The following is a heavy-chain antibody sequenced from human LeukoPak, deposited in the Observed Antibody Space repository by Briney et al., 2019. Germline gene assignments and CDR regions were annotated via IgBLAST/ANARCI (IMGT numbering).Heavy chain of an antibody. D-gene: IGHD3-10*01. V-gene: IGHV1-18*04. CDR1: GYTFTSYG. J-gene: IGHJ4*02. Sequence: GASVKVSCKASGYTFTSYGISWVGQAPGQGLEWMGWISAYNGNTNYAQKLQGRVTMTTDTSTSTAYMELRSLRSDDTAVYYCVRGLASGYGSGSYSDYWGQGTLVTVSS. CDR2: ISAYNGNT. CDR3: VRGLASGYGSGSYSDY.